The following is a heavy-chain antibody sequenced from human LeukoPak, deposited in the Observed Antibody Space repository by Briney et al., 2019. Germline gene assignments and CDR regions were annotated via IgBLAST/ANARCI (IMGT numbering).Heavy chain of an antibody. J-gene: IGHJ6*02. CDR1: GFSFSSYS. CDR3: ARDGMGCYDLPTGWYYYYGMDV. D-gene: IGHD3-3*01. V-gene: IGHV3-21*01. CDR2: ICSIISYI. Sequence: PGGSLRLSCAPSGFSFSSYSMNWVRQAPGKGRGWVSSICSIISYIYYAHSAKGRFTISRDNAKNSLYLQMKSLRAERPGLFFSARDGMGCYDLPTGWYYYYGMDVWGQGTTVTVSS.